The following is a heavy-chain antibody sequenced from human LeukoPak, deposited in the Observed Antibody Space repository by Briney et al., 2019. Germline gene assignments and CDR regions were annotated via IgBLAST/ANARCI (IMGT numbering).Heavy chain of an antibody. CDR3: ARFVDTEYYFDY. J-gene: IGHJ4*02. Sequence: ASVKVSCKASGYTFTSYAMHWVRQAPGQRLEWMGWINAGNGNTKYSQKFQGRVTITRDTSASTAYMGLSSLRSEDTAVYYCARFVDTEYYFDYWGQGTLVTVSS. D-gene: IGHD5-18*01. V-gene: IGHV1-3*01. CDR2: INAGNGNT. CDR1: GYTFTSYA.